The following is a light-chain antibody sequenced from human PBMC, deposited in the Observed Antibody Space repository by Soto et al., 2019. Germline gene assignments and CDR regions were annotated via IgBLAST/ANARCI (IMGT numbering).Light chain of an antibody. J-gene: IGKJ3*01. Sequence: DIQLTQSPSFLSASVGDRVTITFRASQGISSYLAWYQQKPGKAPKLLIYAASTLQSGVQSRFSGSGSGTEFTLTISSLQPEDFATYYCQPLNSYPPVFTLGPGTKVDIK. CDR3: QPLNSYPPVFT. CDR1: QGISSY. V-gene: IGKV1-9*01. CDR2: AAS.